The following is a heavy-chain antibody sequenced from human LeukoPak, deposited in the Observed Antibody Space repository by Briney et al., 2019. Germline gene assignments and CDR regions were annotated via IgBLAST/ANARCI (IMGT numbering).Heavy chain of an antibody. CDR2: FDPEDGET. J-gene: IGHJ5*02. D-gene: IGHD3-9*01. CDR3: ARGPYDILTGPNFDP. V-gene: IGHV1-24*01. Sequence: ASVKVSCKVSGYTLTELSMHWVRQAPGKGLEWMGGFDPEDGETIYAQKFQGRVTITTDESTSTAYMELSSLRSEDTAVYYCARGPYDILTGPNFDPWGQGTLVTVSS. CDR1: GYTLTELS.